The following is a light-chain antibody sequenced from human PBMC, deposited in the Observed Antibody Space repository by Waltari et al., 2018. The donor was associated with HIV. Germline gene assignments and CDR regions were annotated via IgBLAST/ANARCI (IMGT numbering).Light chain of an antibody. CDR2: YVT. Sequence: QSALTQPASVSGSLGQSITFSCTGTSSDIGGYDYVSWYQQHPGKAPKIIIFYVTNRPSGVSDRFSGSKSGNTASLTISGLQAEDEADYYCTSFTSSSAWLFGGGTKLTVL. J-gene: IGLJ3*02. CDR3: TSFTSSSAWL. V-gene: IGLV2-14*03. CDR1: SSDIGGYDY.